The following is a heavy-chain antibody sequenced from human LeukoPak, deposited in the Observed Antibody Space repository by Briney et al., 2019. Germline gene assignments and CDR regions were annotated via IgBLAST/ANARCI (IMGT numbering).Heavy chain of an antibody. CDR1: GGSISSYY. V-gene: IGHV4-4*07. J-gene: IGHJ3*02. CDR3: ARVNRISSLKYYDILTGFDI. D-gene: IGHD3-9*01. CDR2: IYTSGST. Sequence: PSETLSLTCTVSGGSISSYYWSWIRQPAGKGLEWIGRIYTSGSTNYNPSLKSRVTMSVDTSKNQFSLKLSSVTAADTAVYYCARVNRISSLKYYDILTGFDIWGQGTMVTVSS.